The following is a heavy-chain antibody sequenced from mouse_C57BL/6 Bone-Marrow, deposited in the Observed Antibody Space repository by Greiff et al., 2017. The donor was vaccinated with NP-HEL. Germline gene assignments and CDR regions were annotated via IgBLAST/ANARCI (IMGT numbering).Heavy chain of an antibody. CDR2: INPSSGYT. D-gene: IGHD1-1*01. Sequence: QVQLQQSGAELARPGASVKMSCKASGYTFTSYTMHWVKQRPGQGLEWIGYINPSSGYTKYNQKFKDKATLTADKSSSTAYMQLSSLTSEYSAVYYCARLRVFITTVVARGYFDYWGQGTTLTVSS. V-gene: IGHV1-4*01. J-gene: IGHJ2*01. CDR3: ARLRVFITTVVARGYFDY. CDR1: GYTFTSYT.